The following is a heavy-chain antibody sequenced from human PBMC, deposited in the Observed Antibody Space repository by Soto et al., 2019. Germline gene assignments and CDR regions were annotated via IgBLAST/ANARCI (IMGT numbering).Heavy chain of an antibody. CDR1: GFIFSNYG. CDR2: ISFDGKNR. J-gene: IGHJ4*02. V-gene: IGHV3-30*18. Sequence: QVQLVESGGGVVQPGKSLRLSCAASGFIFSNYGMHWVRQAPGKGLXWVALISFDGKNRNYADSVKGRFTIYRDNPKNTLYLEMNSLRPEDTAFYYCAKRGGVVGGSEHPFFEYWGQGTLVTVSS. D-gene: IGHD2-15*01. CDR3: AKRGGVVGGSEHPFFEY.